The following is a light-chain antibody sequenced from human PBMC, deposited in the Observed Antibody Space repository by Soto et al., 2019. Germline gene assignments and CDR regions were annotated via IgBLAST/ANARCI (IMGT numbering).Light chain of an antibody. V-gene: IGKV3-15*01. CDR2: GAS. CDR3: QQYNNWPRT. J-gene: IGKJ1*01. CDR1: QSVSSN. Sequence: EIVMTQSPATLSVSPGERATLSCRASQSVSSNLAWYQQKPGQAPSLLIYGASTRATGIPARFSGSGSGTDFTLTISSLQYEDFAVYYCQQYNNWPRTFGQGNKVDIK.